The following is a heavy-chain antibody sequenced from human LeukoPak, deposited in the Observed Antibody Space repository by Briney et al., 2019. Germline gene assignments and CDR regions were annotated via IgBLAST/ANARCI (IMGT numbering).Heavy chain of an antibody. CDR1: GRYISNYY. CDR3: AGSYHYYMDV. J-gene: IGHJ6*03. Sequence: SETLSLTCTVSGRYISNYYWSWIRQPPGKGLEWIGYISYIGSTKYNPSLKSRVTISEDTSKKQFSLKLSSVTAADTAVYYCAGSYHYYMDVWGKGTTVTVSS. V-gene: IGHV4-59*01. CDR2: ISYIGST.